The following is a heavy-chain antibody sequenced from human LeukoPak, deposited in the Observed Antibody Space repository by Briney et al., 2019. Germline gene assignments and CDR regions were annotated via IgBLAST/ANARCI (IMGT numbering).Heavy chain of an antibody. CDR1: AFTFSSYN. V-gene: IGHV3-21*01. Sequence: GGSLRLSCAASAFTFSSYNMNWVRQAPGKGLEWVSSISSTSNYIYYADSVKGRFTISRDNAKSSLYLQMNSLRAEDTAVYFCARDVLTGDPIVDYWGQGTLVSVSS. CDR2: ISSTSNYI. J-gene: IGHJ4*02. D-gene: IGHD7-27*01. CDR3: ARDVLTGDPIVDY.